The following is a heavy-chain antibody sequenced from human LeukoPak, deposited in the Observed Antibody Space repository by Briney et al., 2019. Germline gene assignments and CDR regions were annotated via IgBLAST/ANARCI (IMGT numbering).Heavy chain of an antibody. Sequence: ASVKVSCKASGHTFGDHYMHWVRQAPGQGLEWMGWINPNSGGTKYAQRFQGRVTMTGDTSISTAYMELRRLRSDDTAVYYCARVLLRTGIPEGFDPWGQGTLVTVSS. CDR3: ARVLLRTGIPEGFDP. CDR2: INPNSGGT. V-gene: IGHV1-2*02. J-gene: IGHJ5*02. D-gene: IGHD1-14*01. CDR1: GHTFGDHY.